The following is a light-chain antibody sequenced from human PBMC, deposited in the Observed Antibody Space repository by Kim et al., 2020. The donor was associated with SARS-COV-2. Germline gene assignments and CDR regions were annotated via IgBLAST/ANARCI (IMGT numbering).Light chain of an antibody. CDR3: QHYSRFPYT. CDR2: LAS. Sequence: SASVGDGVTIACRASENIGTWLAWYQRKPGRAPSLLIYLASTLESGVPSRFSGTGSGTEFSLSITSLQPDDFATYYCQHYSRFPYTFGQGTKLEI. V-gene: IGKV1-5*03. J-gene: IGKJ2*01. CDR1: ENIGTW.